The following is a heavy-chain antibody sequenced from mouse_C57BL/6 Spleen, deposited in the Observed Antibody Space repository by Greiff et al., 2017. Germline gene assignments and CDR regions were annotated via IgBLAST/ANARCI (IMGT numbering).Heavy chain of an antibody. CDR3: AREGGYYPDY. D-gene: IGHD1-1*02. V-gene: IGHV1-18*01. CDR1: GYTFTDYN. Sequence: EVQLQQSGPELVKPGASVMIPCKASGYTFTDYNMDWVKPSHGKSLEWIGDINPNNGGTIYNQKFKGKATLTVDKSSSTAYMEPRSLTSEETAVYYCAREGGYYPDYWGQGTTLTVSS. J-gene: IGHJ2*01. CDR2: INPNNGGT.